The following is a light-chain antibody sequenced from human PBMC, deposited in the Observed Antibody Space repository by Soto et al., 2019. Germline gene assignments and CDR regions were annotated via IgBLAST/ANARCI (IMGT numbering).Light chain of an antibody. V-gene: IGLV1-51*02. J-gene: IGLJ7*01. CDR2: ENN. CDR1: SPNIGNDY. Sequence: QSVLTQPPSVSAAPGQKVAISCSGSSPNIGNDYVSWYQQLPGTAPKLLIYENNKRPSGIPDRFSGSKSGTSATLGITGLQSGDEADYYCETWDSSLSAAVFGGGTKL. CDR3: ETWDSSLSAAV.